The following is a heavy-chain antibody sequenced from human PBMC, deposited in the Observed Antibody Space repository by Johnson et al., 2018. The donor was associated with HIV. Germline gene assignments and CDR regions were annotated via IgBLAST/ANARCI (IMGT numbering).Heavy chain of an antibody. D-gene: IGHD2-15*01. CDR2: TPGGDGGT. CDR1: GFKYSASG. J-gene: IGHJ3*01. V-gene: IGHV3-23*04. CDR3: ALGGSWYAFDF. Sequence: VQLVESGGGLVQPGGSLRVPCAASGFKYSASGLAFSNYAVKWVSHTPGGDGGTSLADSVRGRYIISRDNSKNTLYLQMNRLRAEDTAVYYCALGGSWYAFDFWGQGTMVTVSS.